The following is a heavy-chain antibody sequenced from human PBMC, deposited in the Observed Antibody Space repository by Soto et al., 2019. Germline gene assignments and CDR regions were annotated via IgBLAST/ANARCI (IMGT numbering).Heavy chain of an antibody. V-gene: IGHV3-33*01. CDR3: ARDRGPFHWNDWPHYYYGMDV. D-gene: IGHD1-1*01. CDR1: GFTFSSYG. J-gene: IGHJ6*02. CDR2: IWYDGSNK. Sequence: QVQLVESGGGVVQPGRSLRLSCAASGFTFSSYGMHWVRQAPGKGLEWVTVIWYDGSNKYYADSVKGRFTISRDNSKNSLYRQMTSLRAEDTAVYYCARDRGPFHWNDWPHYYYGMDVWGQGTTVTVSS.